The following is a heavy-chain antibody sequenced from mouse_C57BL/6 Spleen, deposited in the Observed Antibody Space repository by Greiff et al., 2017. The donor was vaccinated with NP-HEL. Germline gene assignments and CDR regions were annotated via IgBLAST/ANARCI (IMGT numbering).Heavy chain of an antibody. D-gene: IGHD1-1*01. CDR1: GYSFTDYN. V-gene: IGHV1-39*01. CDR3: ASRRDGSVSYDYAMDY. Sequence: VQLQQSGPELVKPGASVKISCKASGYSFTDYNMNWVKQSNGKSLEWIGVINPNYGTTSYNQKFKGKATLTVDQSSSTAYMQLNSLTSEDSSVYYCASRRDGSVSYDYAMDYWGQGTSVTVSS. CDR2: INPNYGTT. J-gene: IGHJ4*01.